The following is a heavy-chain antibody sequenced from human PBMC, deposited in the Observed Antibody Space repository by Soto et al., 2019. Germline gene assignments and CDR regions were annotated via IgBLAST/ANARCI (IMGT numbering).Heavy chain of an antibody. D-gene: IGHD5-18*01. CDR3: ARESLRDTAMVIQRFYLDY. CDR1: GGTFSSYA. V-gene: IGHV1-69*13. Sequence: ASVKVSCKASGGTFSSYAISWVRQAPGQGLEWMGRIIPIFGTANYAQKFQGRVTITADESTSTAYMELSSLRSEDTAVYYCARESLRDTAMVIQRFYLDYWGQGTLVTVSS. J-gene: IGHJ4*02. CDR2: IIPIFGTA.